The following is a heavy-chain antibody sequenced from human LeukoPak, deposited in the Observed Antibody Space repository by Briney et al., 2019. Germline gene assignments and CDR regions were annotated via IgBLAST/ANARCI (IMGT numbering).Heavy chain of an antibody. CDR2: INHTGST. CDR1: GGSFSGYY. D-gene: IGHD4-23*01. V-gene: IGHV4-34*01. Sequence: SETLSLTCAVYGGSFSGYYWSWIRQPPGKGLEWIGEINHTGSTTYHPSLKSRVTISVDTSKNQFSLKLSSLTAADTAMYYCARREPHGDYGGKIRYYYYMDVWGKGTTITISS. CDR3: ARREPHGDYGGKIRYYYYMDV. J-gene: IGHJ6*03.